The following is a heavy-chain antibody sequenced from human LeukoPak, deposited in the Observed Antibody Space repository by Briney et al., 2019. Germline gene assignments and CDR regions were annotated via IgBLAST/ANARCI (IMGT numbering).Heavy chain of an antibody. CDR2: IPASGGST. Sequence: GGSLRLSCAASGFSFSSNVMIWVRQAPGKGLEWVSSIPASGGSTYYADSVKGRFTISRDNSKNTLYLQMNSLRAEDTAVYYCAKREGAYDSSGYVDYWGQGTLVTVSS. CDR3: AKREGAYDSSGYVDY. J-gene: IGHJ4*02. D-gene: IGHD3-22*01. V-gene: IGHV3-23*01. CDR1: GFSFSSNV.